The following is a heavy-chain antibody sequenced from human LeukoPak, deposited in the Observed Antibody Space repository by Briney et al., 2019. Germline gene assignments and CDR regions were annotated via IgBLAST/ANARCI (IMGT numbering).Heavy chain of an antibody. CDR1: GFTFSSYS. D-gene: IGHD5-18*01. CDR3: AKDLFPADTAMPD. V-gene: IGHV3-23*01. CDR2: ISGSGGST. J-gene: IGHJ4*02. Sequence: GGSLRLSCAASGFTFSSYSMNWVRQAPGKGLEWVSAISGSGGSTYYADSVKGRFTISRDNSKNTLYLQMNSLRAEDTAVYYCAKDLFPADTAMPDWGQGTLVTVSS.